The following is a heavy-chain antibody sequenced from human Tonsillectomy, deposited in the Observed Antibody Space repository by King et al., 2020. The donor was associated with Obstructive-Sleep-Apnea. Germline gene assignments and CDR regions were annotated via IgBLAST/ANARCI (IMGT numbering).Heavy chain of an antibody. J-gene: IGHJ3*02. CDR3: ARRGDGYYSGGSCYRGAFDI. Sequence: VQLVESGAEVKKPGESLTISCKGSGYSFTSYWIGWVRQMPGKGLEWMGIIYPGDSDTRYSPSFQGQVTISADKSISTAYLQWSSLKASDTAMYYCARRGDGYYSGGSCYRGAFDIWGQGTMVTVSS. CDR2: IYPGDSDT. V-gene: IGHV5-51*01. CDR1: GYSFTSYW. D-gene: IGHD2-15*01.